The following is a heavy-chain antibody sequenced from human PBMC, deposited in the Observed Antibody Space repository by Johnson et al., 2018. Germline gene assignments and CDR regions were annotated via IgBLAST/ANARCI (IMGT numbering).Heavy chain of an antibody. Sequence: QVQLVESGGGVVQPGRSLRLSCAASGFTFSSHGIHWVRQAPGKGLEWVAVVSYDGNNKHYGDAGKGRFTISRDNAKNTVYLQMNSLVTEDTATYYCGKDPHRLVLMTYARMDAWGRGTAVIVSS. J-gene: IGHJ6*02. V-gene: IGHV3-30*18. D-gene: IGHD2-8*01. CDR2: VSYDGNNK. CDR1: GFTFSSHG. CDR3: GKDPHRLVLMTYARMDA.